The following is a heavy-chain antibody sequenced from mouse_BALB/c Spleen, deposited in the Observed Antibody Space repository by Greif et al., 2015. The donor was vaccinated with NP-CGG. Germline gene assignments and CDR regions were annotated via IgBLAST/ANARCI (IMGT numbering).Heavy chain of an antibody. CDR3: ARSPVGYYYAMDY. CDR1: GFTFSSFG. V-gene: IGHV5-17*02. CDR2: ISSGSSTI. J-gene: IGHJ4*01. Sequence: EVQVVESGGGLVQPGGSRKLSCAASGFTFSSFGMHWVRQAPEKGLEWVAYISSGSSTIYYADTVKGRFTISRDNPKNTLFLQMTSLRSEDTAMYYCARSPVGYYYAMDYWGQGTSVTVSS.